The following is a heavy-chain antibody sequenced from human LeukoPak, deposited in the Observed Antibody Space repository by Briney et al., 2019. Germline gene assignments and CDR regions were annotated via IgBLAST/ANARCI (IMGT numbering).Heavy chain of an antibody. J-gene: IGHJ4*02. V-gene: IGHV3-21*01. D-gene: IGHD3-22*01. CDR2: ISGSSSYI. CDR1: GFTFSSYS. CDR3: ARDRAPMYYYDSSGYYSPGY. Sequence: GGSLRLSCAASGFTFSSYSMNWVRQAPGKGLEWVSSISGSSSYIYYADSVKGRFTIPRDNAKNSLYLQMNSLRAEDTAVYYCARDRAPMYYYDSSGYYSPGYWGQGTLVTVSS.